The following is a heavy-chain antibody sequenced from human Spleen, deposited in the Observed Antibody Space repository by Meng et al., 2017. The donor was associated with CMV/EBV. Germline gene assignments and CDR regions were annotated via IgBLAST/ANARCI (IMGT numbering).Heavy chain of an antibody. CDR1: GGTFSSYA. J-gene: IGHJ5*02. V-gene: IGHV1-69*05. CDR3: ARARIAAAGMGWFDP. D-gene: IGHD6-13*01. CDR2: IIPIFGTA. Sequence: SGGTFSSYASSWVRQAPGQGLEWMGGIIPIFGTANYAQKFQGRVTITTDESTSTAYMELSSLRSEDTAVYYCARARIAAAGMGWFDPWGQGTLVTVSS.